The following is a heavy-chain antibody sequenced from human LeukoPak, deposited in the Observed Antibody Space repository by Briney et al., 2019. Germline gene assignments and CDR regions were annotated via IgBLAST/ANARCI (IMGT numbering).Heavy chain of an antibody. V-gene: IGHV4-38-2*02. CDR1: RYSITTTCY. J-gene: IGHJ6*03. CDR3: VTPRSWELSDMAV. CDR2: VYQNGET. Sequence: KPSETLSLTCTVSRYSITTTCYWARIRQSPGTGLGWIGSVYQNGETYYNPSLTSRVIISVDTPKNEFSLRLTSVTAADTAVYYCVTPRSWELSDMAVWGKGTTVIVSS. D-gene: IGHD1-26*01.